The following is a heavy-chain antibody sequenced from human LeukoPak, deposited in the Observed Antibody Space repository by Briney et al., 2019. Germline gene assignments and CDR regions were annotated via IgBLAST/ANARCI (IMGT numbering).Heavy chain of an antibody. V-gene: IGHV4-59*01. D-gene: IGHD6-19*01. Sequence: PSETLSLTCTVSGGSISSYYWSWIWQPPGKGLEWIGYIHYSGSTNYNPSLKSRVTISVDTSKNQFSLKLSSVTAADTAVYYCARASPIAVAGIWADWGQGTLVTVSS. CDR3: ARASPIAVAGIWAD. CDR1: GGSISSYY. CDR2: IHYSGST. J-gene: IGHJ4*02.